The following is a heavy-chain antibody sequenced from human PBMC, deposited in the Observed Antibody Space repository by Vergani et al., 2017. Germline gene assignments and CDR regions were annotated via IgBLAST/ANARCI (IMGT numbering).Heavy chain of an antibody. D-gene: IGHD1-26*01. V-gene: IGHV3-30*18. CDR1: GFTFSSYG. CDR2: ISYDGSNK. CDR3: AKGLELSGSPLDY. Sequence: VQLVESGGGVVQPGRSLRLSCAASGFTFSSYGMHWVRQAPGKGLEWVAVISYDGSNKYYADSVKGRFTISRDNSKNTLYLQMNSLRAEDTAVYYCAKGLELSGSPLDYWGQGTLVTVSS. J-gene: IGHJ4*02.